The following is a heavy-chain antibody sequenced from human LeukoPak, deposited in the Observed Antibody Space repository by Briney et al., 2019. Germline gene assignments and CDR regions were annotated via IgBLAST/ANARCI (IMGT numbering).Heavy chain of an antibody. CDR2: ISGSGGST. D-gene: IGHD3-10*01. CDR3: AKWVRDPMVRGVIKSYYYYGMDV. Sequence: GGSLRLSCAASGFTFSSYAMSWVRQAPGKGLEWVSAISGSGGSTYYADSVKGRFTISRDNSKNTLYLQMNSLRAEDTAVYYCAKWVRDPMVRGVIKSYYYYGMDVWGQGTTVTVSS. J-gene: IGHJ6*02. V-gene: IGHV3-23*01. CDR1: GFTFSSYA.